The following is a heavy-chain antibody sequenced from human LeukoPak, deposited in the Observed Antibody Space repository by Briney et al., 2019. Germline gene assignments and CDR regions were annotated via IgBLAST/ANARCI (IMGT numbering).Heavy chain of an antibody. CDR3: ATQVGYCSSTSCLYYYGMDV. CDR2: IFPIFGIA. Sequence: ASVKVSCKASGDTFSSYAISWVRQAPGQGLERMGRIFPIFGIANYAQKFQGRVTITADKSTSTAYMELSSLRSEDTAVYYCATQVGYCSSTSCLYYYGMDVWGQGTTVTVSS. V-gene: IGHV1-69*04. J-gene: IGHJ6*02. CDR1: GDTFSSYA. D-gene: IGHD2-2*01.